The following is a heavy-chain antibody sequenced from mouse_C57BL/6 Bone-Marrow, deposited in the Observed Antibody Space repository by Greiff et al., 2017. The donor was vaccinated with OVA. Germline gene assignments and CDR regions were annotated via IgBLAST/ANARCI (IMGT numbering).Heavy chain of an antibody. Sequence: VQLQQSGAELVKPGASVKISCKASGYAFSSYWMNWVKQRPGKGLEWIGQIYPGDGDTNYNGKFKGKATLTADKSSSTAYMQLSSLTSEDSAVYFCARWGSIYDGYCAMDYWGQGTSVTVSS. CDR3: ARWGSIYDGYCAMDY. CDR2: IYPGDGDT. D-gene: IGHD2-3*01. CDR1: GYAFSSYW. J-gene: IGHJ4*01. V-gene: IGHV1-80*01.